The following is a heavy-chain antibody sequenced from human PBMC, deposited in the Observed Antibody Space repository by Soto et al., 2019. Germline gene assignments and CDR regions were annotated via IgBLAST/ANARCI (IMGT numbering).Heavy chain of an antibody. J-gene: IGHJ4*02. D-gene: IGHD3-22*01. CDR3: ARPPNYYDSRGYYGY. CDR2: ISSGSSYK. CDR1: GFTFSSYV. V-gene: IGHV3-21*01. Sequence: GGSLRLSCAASGFTFSSYVVHWVRQAPGKGLEWVAAISSGSSYKYYADSVKGRFTISRDNSKNSLYLQMNSLRAEDTAVYYCARPPNYYDSRGYYGYWGQGTLVTVSS.